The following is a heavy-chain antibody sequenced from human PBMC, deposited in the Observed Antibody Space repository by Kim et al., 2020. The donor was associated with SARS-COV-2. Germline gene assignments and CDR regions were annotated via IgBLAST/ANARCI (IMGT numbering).Heavy chain of an antibody. V-gene: IGHV4-4*09. D-gene: IGHD3-22*01. CDR3: ARRSADSSGYSD. J-gene: IGHJ4*02. Sequence: NYNPSLTRRVTISVDTSKNQFSLKLGAVTAADTAVYYCARRSADSSGYSDWGQGTLVTVSS.